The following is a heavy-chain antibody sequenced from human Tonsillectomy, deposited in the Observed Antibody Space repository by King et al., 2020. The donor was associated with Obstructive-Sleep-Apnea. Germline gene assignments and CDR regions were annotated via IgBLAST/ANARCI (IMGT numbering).Heavy chain of an antibody. CDR3: TRGQQPDY. CDR1: GFTFGDYA. D-gene: IGHD6-13*01. CDR2: IRSTPSGGTT. Sequence: QLVQSGGGLVQPGRSLRLSCTAAGFTFGDYALTWFRQAPGKGLEWVGFIRSTPSGGTTEYVASVKGRFNISSDDSKSIAYLQMNSLKTEDTAVYYLTRGQQPDYWGQGTLVTVSS. J-gene: IGHJ4*02. V-gene: IGHV3-49*03.